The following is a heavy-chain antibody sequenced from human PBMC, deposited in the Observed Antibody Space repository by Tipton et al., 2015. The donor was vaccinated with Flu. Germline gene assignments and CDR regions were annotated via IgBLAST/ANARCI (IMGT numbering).Heavy chain of an antibody. Sequence: SLRLSCVASGFSFSNSNMNWVRQAPGKGLDWVSYISGSSPIIHYADSVKGRFTISRDNAKNSLYLQMHSLRAEDTAVYYCARGTYSGYDLDYWGQGTLVTVSS. CDR3: ARGTYSGYDLDY. D-gene: IGHD5-12*01. V-gene: IGHV3-48*01. CDR2: ISGSSPII. CDR1: GFSFSNSN. J-gene: IGHJ4*02.